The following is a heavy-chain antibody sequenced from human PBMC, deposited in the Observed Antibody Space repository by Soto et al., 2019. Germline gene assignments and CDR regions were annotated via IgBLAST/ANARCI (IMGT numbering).Heavy chain of an antibody. CDR2: IYHSGST. V-gene: IGHV4-4*02. Sequence: TLSLTCAVSSGSISSSNWWSWVRQPPGKGLEWIGEIYHSGSTNYNPSLKSRVTISVDKSKNQFSLKLSSVTAADTAVYYCARTAGDWNDDNYFDYWGQGTLVTVSS. D-gene: IGHD1-1*01. CDR1: SGSISSSNW. J-gene: IGHJ4*02. CDR3: ARTAGDWNDDNYFDY.